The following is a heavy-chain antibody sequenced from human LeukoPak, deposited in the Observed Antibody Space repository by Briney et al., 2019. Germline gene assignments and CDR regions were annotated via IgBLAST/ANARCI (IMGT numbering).Heavy chain of an antibody. V-gene: IGHV3-43*01. Sequence: GGSLRLSCAASGFTFDGYAMHWVRQAPGKGLEWVSLISWDGGSTFYADSVKGRFTISRDNSKNSLYLQMNSLRIEDTGLYYCAKDITIFGVDDYHYYYGMDAWGQGTTVTVSS. CDR1: GFTFDGYA. D-gene: IGHD3-3*01. J-gene: IGHJ6*02. CDR3: AKDITIFGVDDYHYYYGMDA. CDR2: ISWDGGST.